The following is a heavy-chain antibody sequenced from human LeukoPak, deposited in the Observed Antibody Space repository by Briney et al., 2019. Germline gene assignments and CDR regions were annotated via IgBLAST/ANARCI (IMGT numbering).Heavy chain of an antibody. J-gene: IGHJ4*02. D-gene: IGHD3-22*01. CDR1: GYTFTGYY. Sequence: VASVKVSCKASGYTFTGYYMHWVRQAPGQGLEWMGWINPNSGGTNYAQKFQGRVTMTRDTSISTAYMELSRLRSDDTAVYYCARGPVGHYDSSGYYLEWGQGTLVTVSS. V-gene: IGHV1-2*02. CDR2: INPNSGGT. CDR3: ARGPVGHYDSSGYYLE.